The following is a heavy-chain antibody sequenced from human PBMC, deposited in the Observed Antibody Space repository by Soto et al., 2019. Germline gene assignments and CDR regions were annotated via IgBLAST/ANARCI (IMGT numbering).Heavy chain of an antibody. CDR3: ARGSWDDVSGHYYMDV. Sequence: PSQTLSLTCDISGDSVSSNSAGWNWIRQTPSRGLEWVGRTYYKSKWYYTYAASVKSRITVSPDTSKNQFSLQLTSVTPEDTAVYYCARGSWDDVSGHYYMDVWDKGTTVTVSS. CDR1: GDSVSSNSAG. D-gene: IGHD1-1*01. CDR2: TYYKSKWYY. J-gene: IGHJ6*03. V-gene: IGHV6-1*01.